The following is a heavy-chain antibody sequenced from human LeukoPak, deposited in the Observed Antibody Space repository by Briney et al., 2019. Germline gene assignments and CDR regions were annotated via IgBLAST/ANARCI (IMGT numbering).Heavy chain of an antibody. CDR2: IYHRGIET. J-gene: IGHJ4*02. CDR3: TKDVVADNGWDIDF. CDR1: GFTFSTYS. V-gene: IGHV3-23*01. D-gene: IGHD6-19*01. Sequence: GGSLRLSCTASGFTFSTYSMSWVRQGPGKGLEWVSSIYHRGIETFYADSVKGRFIISRDNSRNTLYLQMNSLTAEDTAIYYCTKDVVADNGWDIDFWGQGTLVTVSP.